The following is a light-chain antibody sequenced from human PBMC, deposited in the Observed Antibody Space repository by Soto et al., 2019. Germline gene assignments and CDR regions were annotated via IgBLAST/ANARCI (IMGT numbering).Light chain of an antibody. Sequence: QSVLTQPASVCGSPEQSISISCTRTSSDVGGSAYVSWYQQFPGNVPRLLIYKVTNRPSGVSYRFSGSKSGNTASLTISGLQAEDEADYFCTSTTTGSLYVFGTGTKVTVL. J-gene: IGLJ1*01. V-gene: IGLV2-14*01. CDR3: TSTTTGSLYV. CDR2: KVT. CDR1: SSDVGGSAY.